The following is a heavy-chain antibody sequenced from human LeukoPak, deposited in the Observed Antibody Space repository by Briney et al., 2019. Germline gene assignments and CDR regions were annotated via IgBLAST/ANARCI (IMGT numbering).Heavy chain of an antibody. CDR2: VYYSGST. Sequence: SETLSLTCVVSGGSVSGYYWGWIRQPPGRGLEWIGYVYYSGSTNYNPSFKSRITISVDTSRNQFSLKLSSVTAADSAVYYCARSDYSGSGTYTEFDAFDIWGQGPMVTVSS. CDR1: GGSVSGYY. V-gene: IGHV4-59*02. CDR3: ARSDYSGSGTYTEFDAFDI. D-gene: IGHD3-10*01. J-gene: IGHJ3*02.